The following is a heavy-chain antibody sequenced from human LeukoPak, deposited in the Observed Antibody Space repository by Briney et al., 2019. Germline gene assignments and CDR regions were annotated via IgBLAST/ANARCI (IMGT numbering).Heavy chain of an antibody. Sequence: EASVKVSCKASGYTFTSYGISWVRQAPGQGLEWMGWIGPNNGNTNYAQNLQGRVTMTTDTSTGTAYMELRSLRSDDTAVYYCARDSGGRGHFDLWGQGTLVTVSS. J-gene: IGHJ4*02. CDR2: IGPNNGNT. CDR3: ARDSGGRGHFDL. V-gene: IGHV1-18*01. CDR1: GYTFTSYG. D-gene: IGHD3-16*01.